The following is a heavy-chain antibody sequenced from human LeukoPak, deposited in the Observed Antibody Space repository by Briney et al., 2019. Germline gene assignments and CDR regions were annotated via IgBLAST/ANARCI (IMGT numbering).Heavy chain of an antibody. J-gene: IGHJ6*03. V-gene: IGHV4-4*09. CDR1: GGSISSYY. CDR3: ARQNYYDSSGWSNYYYYYYMDV. Sequence: PSETLSLTCTVSGGSISSYYWSWIRQPPGKGLEWIGYIYTSGSTNYNPSLKSRVTISVDTSKNQFSPKVSSVTAADTAVYYCARQNYYDSSGWSNYYYYYYMDVWGKGTTVTVSS. D-gene: IGHD3-22*01. CDR2: IYTSGST.